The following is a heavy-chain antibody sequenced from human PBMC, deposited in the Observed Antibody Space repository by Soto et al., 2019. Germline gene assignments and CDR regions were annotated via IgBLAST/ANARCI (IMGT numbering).Heavy chain of an antibody. CDR2: TYHTGST. CDR1: GGSISIGVYY. J-gene: IGHJ4*02. D-gene: IGHD2-2*01. Sequence: QVQLQESGPGLVKPSQTLSLTCTVSGGSISIGVYYWNWIRQHPGKGLEWIGYTYHTGSTYYNPSPESRGNISVSPAKDPVSPELGPGTGADTGVYLCSGIGNPDASPYFGYWGQGTLVTVSS. CDR3: SGIGNPDASPYFGY. V-gene: IGHV4-31*03.